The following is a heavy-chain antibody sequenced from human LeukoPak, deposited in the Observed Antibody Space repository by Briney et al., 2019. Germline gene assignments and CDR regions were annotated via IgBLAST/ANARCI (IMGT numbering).Heavy chain of an antibody. CDR2: IDDSGST. CDR3: ARDRRGEQVHAFDL. Sequence: SSETLSLTCTVSGGSIRTYYWSWIRQSPGKGREWIGYIDDSGSTNYNPSLKSRVIISVDTPNNHFSLKVNSVTAADTAVYYCARDRRGEQVHAFDLWGQGTMVTVSS. CDR1: GGSIRTYY. V-gene: IGHV4-59*01. J-gene: IGHJ3*01. D-gene: IGHD1-26*01.